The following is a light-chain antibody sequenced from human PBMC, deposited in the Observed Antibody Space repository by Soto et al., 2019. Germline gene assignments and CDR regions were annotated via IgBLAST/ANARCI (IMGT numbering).Light chain of an antibody. CDR3: SSYTTSSTYV. J-gene: IGLJ1*01. CDR1: SNDVGGYNY. Sequence: QSSLTQPASVSWSPGQSITISCTGTSNDVGGYNYVSWYQQHLGKAPKLMIYEVSNRPSGISNRFSGSKSGNAASLTISGLQAEDEADYYCSSYTTSSTYVFGTGTKVTVL. CDR2: EVS. V-gene: IGLV2-14*01.